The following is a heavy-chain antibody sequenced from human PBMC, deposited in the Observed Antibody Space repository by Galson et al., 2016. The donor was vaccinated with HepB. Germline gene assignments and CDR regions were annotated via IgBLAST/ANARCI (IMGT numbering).Heavy chain of an antibody. Sequence: SLRLSCAASGFTFSHSGMHWVRQAPGKGLEWVAVIWYDGSNKYYADSFKGRFTISRDNFKNIVFLQMDSLRAEDTAVYYCAKDYGTEGRGGVFGHFDYWGQGALVTVSS. D-gene: IGHD3-10*01. CDR3: AKDYGTEGRGGVFGHFDY. CDR1: GFTFSHSG. CDR2: IWYDGSNK. V-gene: IGHV3-33*06. J-gene: IGHJ4*02.